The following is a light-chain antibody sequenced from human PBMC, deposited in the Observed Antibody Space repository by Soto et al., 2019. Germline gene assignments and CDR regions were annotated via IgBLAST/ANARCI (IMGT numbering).Light chain of an antibody. J-gene: IGKJ4*01. CDR1: QDITNE. V-gene: IGKV1-6*01. CDR2: TAS. Sequence: AIQMTQSPSSLSASVGDRVTITCRASQDITNELGWYQQKPGKPPKLLISTASSLRNGVPSRFSGSGSGTHFTLTISSLQPEDFATYYCLQDFSYPLTFGGGTKVEIK. CDR3: LQDFSYPLT.